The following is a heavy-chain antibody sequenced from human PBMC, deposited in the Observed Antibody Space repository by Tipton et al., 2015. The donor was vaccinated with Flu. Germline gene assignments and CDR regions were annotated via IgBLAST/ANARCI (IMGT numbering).Heavy chain of an antibody. CDR1: GFTFGDYA. V-gene: IGHV3-49*04. J-gene: IGHJ4*02. Sequence: SLRLSCTASGFTFGDYAMSWVRQAPGKGLEWVGFIRSKAYGGTTEYAASVKGRFTISRDDSKSIAYLQMNSLKTEDTAVYYCTRDGALGAFDYWGQGTLVTVSS. D-gene: IGHD3-16*01. CDR2: IRSKAYGGTT. CDR3: TRDGALGAFDY.